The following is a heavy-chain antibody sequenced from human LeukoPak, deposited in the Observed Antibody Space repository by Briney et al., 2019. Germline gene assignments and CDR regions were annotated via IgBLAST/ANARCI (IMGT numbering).Heavy chain of an antibody. Sequence: PGGSLRLSCAASGFTFSSYGMHWVRQAPGKGLEWVAVISYDGSNKYYADSVKGRFTISRDNSKNTLYLQMNSLRAEDTAVYYCAGLIDYWGQGTLVTVSS. CDR3: AGLIDY. V-gene: IGHV3-30*03. CDR1: GFTFSSYG. D-gene: IGHD3/OR15-3a*01. J-gene: IGHJ4*02. CDR2: ISYDGSNK.